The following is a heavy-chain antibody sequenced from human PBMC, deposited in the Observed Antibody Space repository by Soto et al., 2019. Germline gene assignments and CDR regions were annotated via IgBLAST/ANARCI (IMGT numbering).Heavy chain of an antibody. CDR3: ASDRLVTTVPHWYFDL. CDR2: IIPIFGTA. V-gene: IGHV1-69*12. J-gene: IGHJ2*01. D-gene: IGHD4-17*01. Sequence: QVQLVQSGAEVKKPGSSVKVSCKASGGTFSSYAISWVRQAPGQGLEWMGGIIPIFGTANYAQKFQGRVTITADESTSTAYMELSSLRSEDTAVYYCASDRLVTTVPHWYFDLWGRGTLVTVSS. CDR1: GGTFSSYA.